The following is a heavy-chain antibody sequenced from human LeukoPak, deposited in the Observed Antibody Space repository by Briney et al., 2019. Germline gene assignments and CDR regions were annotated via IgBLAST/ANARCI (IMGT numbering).Heavy chain of an antibody. Sequence: PGGSLRLSCAASGFTFSSYSMNWVRQAPGKGLEWVSFISSSSSYIYYADSVKGRFTISRDNAKNSLYLQMNSLRAEDTAVYYCARGEYGSGSYHIDYWGQGTLVTVSS. D-gene: IGHD3-10*01. CDR3: ARGEYGSGSYHIDY. CDR2: ISSSSSYI. CDR1: GFTFSSYS. V-gene: IGHV3-21*01. J-gene: IGHJ4*02.